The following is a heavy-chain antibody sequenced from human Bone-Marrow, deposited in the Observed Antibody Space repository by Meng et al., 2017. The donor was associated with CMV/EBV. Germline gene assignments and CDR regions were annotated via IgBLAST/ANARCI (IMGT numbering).Heavy chain of an antibody. D-gene: IGHD6-6*01. V-gene: IGHV1-69*05. CDR2: IIPIFGTA. CDR3: ARGGARYSSSSDY. CDR1: GGTFSSYA. Sequence: SAKGSCKASGGTFSSYAISWVRQAPGQGLEWMGGIIPIFGTANYAQKFQGRVTITTDESTSTAYMELSSLRSEDTAVYYCARGGARYSSSSDYWGQGTLVTGSS. J-gene: IGHJ4*02.